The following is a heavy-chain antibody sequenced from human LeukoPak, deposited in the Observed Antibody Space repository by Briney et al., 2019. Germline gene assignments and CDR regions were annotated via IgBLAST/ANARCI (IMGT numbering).Heavy chain of an antibody. V-gene: IGHV4-31*03. D-gene: IGHD3-3*01. Sequence: SETLSLTCTVSGGSISSGGYYWSWIRQHPGKGLEWIGYIYYSGSTYYNPSLKSRVTISVDTSKNQFSLKLSSVTAADTAVYYCARAGGFFSPFGYWGQGTPVTVSS. J-gene: IGHJ4*02. CDR3: ARAGGFFSPFGY. CDR1: GGSISSGGYY. CDR2: IYYSGST.